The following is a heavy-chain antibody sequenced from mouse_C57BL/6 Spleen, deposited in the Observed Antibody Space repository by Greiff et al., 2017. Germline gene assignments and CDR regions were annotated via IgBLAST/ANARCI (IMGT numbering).Heavy chain of an antibody. CDR3: AREDYSKEFAY. CDR1: GYTFTDYN. D-gene: IGHD2-5*01. V-gene: IGHV1-22*01. CDR2: INPNNGGT. Sequence: EVKLQESGPELVKPGASVKMSCKASGYTFTDYNMHWVKQSHGKSLEWIGYINPNNGGTSYNQKFKGKATLTVNKSSSTAYMELRSLTSEDSAVYYCAREDYSKEFAYWGQGTLVTVSA. J-gene: IGHJ3*01.